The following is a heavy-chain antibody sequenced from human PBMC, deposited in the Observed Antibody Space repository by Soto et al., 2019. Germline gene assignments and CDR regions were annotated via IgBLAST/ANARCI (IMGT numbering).Heavy chain of an antibody. CDR3: ARGDQSSGRICDY. D-gene: IGHD1-26*01. CDR2: TYYRSKWYY. Sequence: PSQTLSLTCAITGDSVSSNSAGWSWVRQSPSRGLEWLGRTYYRSKWYYEYAVSVRGRITINPDTSKNQYSLQLNSVTPEDTAVYFCARGDQSSGRICDYWGKGTMVTVSS. J-gene: IGHJ4*01. CDR1: GDSVSSNSAG. V-gene: IGHV6-1*01.